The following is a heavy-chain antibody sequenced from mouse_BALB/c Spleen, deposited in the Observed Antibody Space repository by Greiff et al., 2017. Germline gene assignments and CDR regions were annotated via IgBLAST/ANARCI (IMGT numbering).Heavy chain of an antibody. CDR1: GFTFTDYY. CDR3: ARDSEQD. V-gene: IGHV7-3*02. CDR2: IRNKANGYTT. J-gene: IGHJ3*01. Sequence: EVMLVESGGGLVQPGGSLRLSCATSGFTFTDYYMSWVRQPPGKALEWLGFIRNKANGYTTEYSASVKGRFTISGDNSQSILYLQMNTLRAEDSATYYCARDSEQDWGQGTLVTVSA.